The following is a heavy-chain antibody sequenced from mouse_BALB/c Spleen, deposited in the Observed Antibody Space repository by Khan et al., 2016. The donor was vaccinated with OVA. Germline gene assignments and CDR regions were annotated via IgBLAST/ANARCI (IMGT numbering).Heavy chain of an antibody. CDR2: ISTGGHYT. D-gene: IGHD1-1*01. CDR1: GFTFSTYG. Sequence: EVQLKESGGDLVKPGGSLKLSCAASGFTFSTYGMSWVRQTPDKRLEWVATISTGGHYTYYPDSVKGRFTISRDNAKNTLYLQMTSLKSEDTAMFYCARLAYYYDSEGFAYWGQGTLVTVSA. CDR3: ARLAYYYDSEGFAY. J-gene: IGHJ3*01. V-gene: IGHV5-6*01.